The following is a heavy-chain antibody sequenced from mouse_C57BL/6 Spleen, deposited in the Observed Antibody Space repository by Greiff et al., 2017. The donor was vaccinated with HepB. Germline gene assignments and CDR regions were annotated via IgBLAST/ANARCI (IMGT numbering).Heavy chain of an antibody. Sequence: EVQLQQSGAELVKPGASVKLSCTASGFNIKDYYMHWVKQRTEQGLEWIGRIDPEDGETKNAPKFQGKATITADPSSNTAYLQLSSLTSEDTAVYYGARFTTVGEEDFDYWGQGTTLTVSS. CDR1: GFNIKDYY. D-gene: IGHD1-1*01. V-gene: IGHV14-2*01. CDR3: ARFTTVGEEDFDY. J-gene: IGHJ2*01. CDR2: IDPEDGET.